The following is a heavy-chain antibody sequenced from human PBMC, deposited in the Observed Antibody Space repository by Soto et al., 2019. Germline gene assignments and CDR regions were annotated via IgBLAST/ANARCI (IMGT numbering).Heavy chain of an antibody. D-gene: IGHD4-17*01. CDR2: IYYSGST. V-gene: IGHV4-39*01. CDR1: GGSISSSSYY. Sequence: PSETLSLTCTVSGGSISSSSYYWGWIRQPPGKGLEWIGSIYYSGSTYYNPSLKSRVTISVDTSKNQFSLKLSSVTAADTAVYYCASETTVRSWGLDYWGQGTLVTVSS. J-gene: IGHJ4*02. CDR3: ASETTVRSWGLDY.